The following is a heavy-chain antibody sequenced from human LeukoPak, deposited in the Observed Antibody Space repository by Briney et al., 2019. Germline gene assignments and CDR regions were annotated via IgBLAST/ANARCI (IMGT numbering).Heavy chain of an antibody. CDR2: ISSCSSYI. CDR1: GFTFSSYS. J-gene: IGHJ4*02. CDR3: ARKYDPFDY. V-gene: IGHV3-21*01. Sequence: PGGSLRLSCAASGFTFSSYSMNWGRQAPGKGLEWVSSISSCSSYIYYADSVKGRFTISRDNAKNSLYLQMNNLRAEDTAVYYCARKYDPFDYWGQGTLVTVSS. D-gene: IGHD3-3*01.